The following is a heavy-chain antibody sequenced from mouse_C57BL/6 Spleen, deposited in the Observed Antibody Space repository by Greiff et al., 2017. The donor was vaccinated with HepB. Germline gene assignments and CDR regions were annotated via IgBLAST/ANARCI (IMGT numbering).Heavy chain of an antibody. CDR1: GFTFSSYA. Sequence: EVKLMESGGGLVKPGGSLKLSCAASGFTFSSYAMSWVRQTPEKRLEWVATISDGGSYTYYPDNVKGRFTISRDNAKNNLYLQMSHLKSEDTAMHYCAREYYGWFAYWGQGTLVTVSA. CDR2: ISDGGSYT. J-gene: IGHJ3*01. V-gene: IGHV5-4*01. CDR3: AREYYGWFAY. D-gene: IGHD1-1*02.